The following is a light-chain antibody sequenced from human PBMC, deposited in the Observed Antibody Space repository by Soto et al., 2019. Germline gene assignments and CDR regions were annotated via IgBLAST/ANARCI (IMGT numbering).Light chain of an antibody. Sequence: QSVLTQPPSASGSPGQSVTISCTGTSSDVGRYNYVSWYQQHPGKAPKLMIYEVSKRPSGVPDPFSGSKSGNAASLTVSGLQADDEADYYCSSYAGRNNLLFGGGTKVTVL. V-gene: IGLV2-8*01. CDR2: EVS. CDR3: SSYAGRNNLL. CDR1: SSDVGRYNY. J-gene: IGLJ3*02.